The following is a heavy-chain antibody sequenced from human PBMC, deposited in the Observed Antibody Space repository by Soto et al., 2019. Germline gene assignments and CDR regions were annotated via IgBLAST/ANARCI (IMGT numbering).Heavy chain of an antibody. D-gene: IGHD3-22*01. CDR1: GFTFSDAW. J-gene: IGHJ4*02. V-gene: IGHV3-15*07. CDR3: TTFRYSYGNSANYLWDF. CDR2: IKSKTDGGTT. Sequence: EEQLVESGGGLVKPGGSLRLSCAASGFTFSDAWMNWVRQAPGKGLEWVGRIKSKTDGGTTDYAAPVKGRFTISRDDSKNTLYLQMNSLKTEDTAVYFCTTFRYSYGNSANYLWDFWGQGTLVTVSS.